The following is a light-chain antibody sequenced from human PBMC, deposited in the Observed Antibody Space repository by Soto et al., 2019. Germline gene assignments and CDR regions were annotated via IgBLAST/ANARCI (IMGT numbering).Light chain of an antibody. CDR1: QSVRSSY. V-gene: IGKV3-20*01. J-gene: IGKJ4*01. CDR2: VAS. CDR3: EEYCSSRPL. Sequence: EIVLTQSPGTLSLSPGERATLSCRVSQSVRSSYLAWYQQKPGQAPRLLIYVASSRATSIPDRFSGSGSGADITLTISRLETADFAVYYCEEYCSSRPLFGGGTKVEVK.